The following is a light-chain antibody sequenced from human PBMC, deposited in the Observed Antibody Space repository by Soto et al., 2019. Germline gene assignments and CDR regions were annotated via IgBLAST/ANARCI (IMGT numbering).Light chain of an antibody. Sequence: EIVLTQSPATQSLSPGERVTLSCRASQSVSSYLAWYQQKPGQPPRLLIYDASNRATGIPARFSGSGSGTDFTLTISSLETEDFAVYYCQQRSDWPLTFGGGTKV. CDR3: QQRSDWPLT. CDR1: QSVSSY. V-gene: IGKV3-11*01. CDR2: DAS. J-gene: IGKJ4*01.